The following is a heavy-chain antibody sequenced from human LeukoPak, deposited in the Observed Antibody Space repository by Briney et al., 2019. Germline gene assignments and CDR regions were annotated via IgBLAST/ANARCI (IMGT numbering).Heavy chain of an antibody. CDR1: GYTFTGYY. Sequence: SVKVSCKASGYTFTGYYMHWVRQAPGQGLEWMGWINPNSGGTNYAQKFQGRVTMTRDTSISTAYMELSRLRSDDTAVYYCARPYYDSSGYSQWGQGTLVTVSS. CDR3: ARPYYDSSGYSQ. V-gene: IGHV1-2*02. J-gene: IGHJ4*02. D-gene: IGHD3-22*01. CDR2: INPNSGGT.